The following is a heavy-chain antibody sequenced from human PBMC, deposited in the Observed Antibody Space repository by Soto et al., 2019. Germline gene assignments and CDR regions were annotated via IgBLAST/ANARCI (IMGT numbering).Heavy chain of an antibody. Sequence: PGESLKISCKGSGYSFTSYWIGWVRQMPGKGLEWMGIIYPGDSDTRYSPSFQGQVTISADKSISTAYLQRSSLKASDTAMYYCARHITMVRGVIPYYYGMDVWGQGTTVTVSS. CDR2: IYPGDSDT. CDR1: GYSFTSYW. V-gene: IGHV5-51*01. D-gene: IGHD3-10*01. CDR3: ARHITMVRGVIPYYYGMDV. J-gene: IGHJ6*02.